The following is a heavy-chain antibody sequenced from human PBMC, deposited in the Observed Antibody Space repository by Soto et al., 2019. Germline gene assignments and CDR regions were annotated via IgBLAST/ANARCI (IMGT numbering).Heavy chain of an antibody. J-gene: IGHJ6*02. CDR3: TRLDSSLAHYGMDV. D-gene: IGHD1-1*01. CDR2: RKADGSEK. CDR1: EFTFSSYW. V-gene: IGHV3-7*01. Sequence: EVQLVESGGGLVQPGGSLRFSCEASEFTFSSYWMSWVRQAPGKGMEWVGKRKADGSEKYYVESVKGRFTISRDNSKNSLYLQMDNLRAEDTAVYYCTRLDSSLAHYGMDVWGQGTTVTVSS.